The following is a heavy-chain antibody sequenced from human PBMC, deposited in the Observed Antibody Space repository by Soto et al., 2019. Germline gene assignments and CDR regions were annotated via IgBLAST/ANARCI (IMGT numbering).Heavy chain of an antibody. V-gene: IGHV1-69*15. J-gene: IGHJ5*02. Sequence: QVHLVQSGAEVKKPGSSVNVSCKASGGTFSNYAITWVRQAPGQGLEWVGRIIPIFGTTNVAQKFQGRVTITADDSTTTAYMVLSGLRSDDTAVYYCAKDGGADGYFGNWLDPWGQGTLVTVSS. CDR1: GGTFSNYA. CDR2: IIPIFGTT. D-gene: IGHD5-12*01. CDR3: AKDGGADGYFGNWLDP.